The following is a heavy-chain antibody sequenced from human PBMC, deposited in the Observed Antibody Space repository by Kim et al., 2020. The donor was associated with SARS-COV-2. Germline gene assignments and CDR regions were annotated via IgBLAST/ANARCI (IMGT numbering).Heavy chain of an antibody. V-gene: IGHV3-21*01. D-gene: IGHD6-13*01. CDR1: GFTFSSYS. Sequence: GGSLRLSCAASGFTFSSYSMNWVRQAPGKGLEWVSSISSSSSYIYYADSVKGRFTISRDNAKNSLYLQMNSLRAEDTAVYYCAREGDLAAAPPFDYWGQGTPVTVSS. J-gene: IGHJ4*02. CDR2: ISSSSSYI. CDR3: AREGDLAAAPPFDY.